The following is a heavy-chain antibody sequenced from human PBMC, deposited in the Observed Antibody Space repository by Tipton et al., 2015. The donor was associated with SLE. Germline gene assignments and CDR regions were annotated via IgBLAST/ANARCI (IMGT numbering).Heavy chain of an antibody. J-gene: IGHJ6*02. V-gene: IGHV4-34*01. CDR3: ARRGYDLGGYYHYAMDV. CDR2: IHYSGST. Sequence: TLSLTCAVYGGPFSAYYWSWIRQPPGKGLEWIGEIHYSGSTKYNPSLKSRLSITVDTSRNQFSLKLGSVTAADTAVYYCARRGYDLGGYYHYAMDVWGQGTTVTVFS. CDR1: GGPFSAYY. D-gene: IGHD2-15*01.